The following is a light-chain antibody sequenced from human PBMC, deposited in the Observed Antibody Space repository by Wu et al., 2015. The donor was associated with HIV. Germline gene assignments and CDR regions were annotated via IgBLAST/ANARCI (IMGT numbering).Light chain of an antibody. CDR2: DAS. Sequence: EIVLTQSPATLSLSPGERATLPCRASQSVDTYLAWYQLRPGQAPRLLIYDASNRATGIPARFSGSGSGTDFTLTISSLEPEDFAIYYCQQRLNWPPVTFGQGTRLEIK. V-gene: IGKV3-11*01. J-gene: IGKJ5*01. CDR1: QSVDTY. CDR3: QQRLNWPPVT.